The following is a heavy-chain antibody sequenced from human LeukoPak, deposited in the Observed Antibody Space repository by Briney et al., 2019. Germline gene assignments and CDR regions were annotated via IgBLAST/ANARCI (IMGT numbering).Heavy chain of an antibody. V-gene: IGHV3-7*01. CDR1: GFTFSSYW. Sequence: GGSLRLSCAASGFTFSSYWMSWVRQAPGKGLEWVANIKQDGSEKYYVDSVKGRFTISRDNAKNSLYLQMNSLRAEDAAVYYCARGSGYSYGHSDYWGQGTLVTVSS. CDR2: IKQDGSEK. J-gene: IGHJ4*02. CDR3: ARGSGYSYGHSDY. D-gene: IGHD5-18*01.